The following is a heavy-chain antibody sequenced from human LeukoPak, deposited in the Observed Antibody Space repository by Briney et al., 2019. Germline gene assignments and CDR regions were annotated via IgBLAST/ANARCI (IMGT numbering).Heavy chain of an antibody. CDR2: VLYGGNT. J-gene: IGHJ5*02. CDR1: GGSISTSGYY. V-gene: IGHV4-39*01. CDR3: ARVFYYDSSGNYGLNWLDP. Sequence: SETLSLTCTVSGGSISTSGYYWGWIRQPPGKGLEWIGRVLYGGNTYYNPSLMSRVTISAETFKNQYSLKMNSVTAADTAVYYCARVFYYDSSGNYGLNWLDPWGQGTLVTVSS. D-gene: IGHD3-22*01.